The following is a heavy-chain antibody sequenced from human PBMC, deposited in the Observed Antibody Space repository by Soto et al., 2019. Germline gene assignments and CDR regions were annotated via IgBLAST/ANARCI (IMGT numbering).Heavy chain of an antibody. V-gene: IGHV1-69*12. CDR1: GGTFSSYA. J-gene: IGHJ3*02. CDR3: ATLYYYDSRGHSGAFDI. CDR2: IIPIFGTA. Sequence: QVQLVQSGAEVKKPGSSVKVSCKASGGTFSSYAISWVRQAPGQGLEWMGGIIPIFGTANYAQKFQGRVTITADESTSTDYMELSSLRSEDTAVYYCATLYYYDSRGHSGAFDIWGQGTMVTVSS. D-gene: IGHD3-22*01.